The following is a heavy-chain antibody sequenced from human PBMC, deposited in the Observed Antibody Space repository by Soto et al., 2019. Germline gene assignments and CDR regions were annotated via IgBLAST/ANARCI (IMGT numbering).Heavy chain of an antibody. CDR3: RSSGDYVPLYYYYGMDV. D-gene: IGHD2-21*02. CDR1: GFTFSSYA. Sequence: GGSLRLSCAASGFTFSSYAMSWVRQAPGKGLEWVSAISGSGGSTYYADSVKGRFTISRDNSKNTLYLQMNSLRAEDTAVYYCRSSGDYVPLYYYYGMDVCGQGTTVTVSS. CDR2: ISGSGGST. J-gene: IGHJ6*02. V-gene: IGHV3-23*01.